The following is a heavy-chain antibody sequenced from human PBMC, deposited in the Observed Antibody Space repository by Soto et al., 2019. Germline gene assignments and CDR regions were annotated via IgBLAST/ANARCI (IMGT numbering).Heavy chain of an antibody. CDR3: ARGAFGAYYLDY. Sequence: EVQLVDSGGGLVQPGGSLRLFCAASGFTFSSYWIHWVRQAPGEGLVWVSRIKGDGITTNYADSVKGRFTISRDYAKNTVFLQMNSLRAEDTAVYYCARGAFGAYYLDYWGQGTLVTVSS. J-gene: IGHJ4*02. D-gene: IGHD3-3*01. V-gene: IGHV3-74*01. CDR1: GFTFSSYW. CDR2: IKGDGITT.